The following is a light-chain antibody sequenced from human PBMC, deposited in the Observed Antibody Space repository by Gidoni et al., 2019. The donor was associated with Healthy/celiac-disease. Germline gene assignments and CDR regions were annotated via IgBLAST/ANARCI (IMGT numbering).Light chain of an antibody. CDR3: QQYGSNGENT. V-gene: IGKV3-20*01. Sequence: EIVLTQSPGTLSLSPGERATLSCRASQSVSSSYLGWYQQKPGQATRLLIYGASSRATGIPDRCSGSGSGTDFTLTSSRLEHEDFAVYYCQQYGSNGENTFGQGTKLEIK. CDR2: GAS. CDR1: QSVSSSY. J-gene: IGKJ2*01.